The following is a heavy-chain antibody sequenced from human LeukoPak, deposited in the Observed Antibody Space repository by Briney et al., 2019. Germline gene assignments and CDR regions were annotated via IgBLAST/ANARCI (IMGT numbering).Heavy chain of an antibody. Sequence: SETLSLTCAVYGGSLSAYYWTWIRQPPGKGLVWIGEINHGGSTNYNPSLKSRVTISIDTSKNQFSLKLSSVTAADTAVYYCARYLDYGGNSRVFQHWGQGTLVTVSS. D-gene: IGHD4-23*01. CDR3: ARYLDYGGNSRVFQH. CDR1: GGSLSAYY. V-gene: IGHV4-34*01. J-gene: IGHJ1*01. CDR2: INHGGST.